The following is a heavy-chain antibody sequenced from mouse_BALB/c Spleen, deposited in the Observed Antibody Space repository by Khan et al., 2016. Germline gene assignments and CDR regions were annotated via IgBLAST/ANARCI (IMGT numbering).Heavy chain of an antibody. V-gene: IGHV5-9-4*01. CDR2: ISSGGSYT. Sequence: VQLKESGGGLVKPGGSLKLSCVASGFTFSSYAMSWVRQSPEKRLEWVAEISSGGSYTYYPDTVTGRFIISRDNAKDTLYLEMSSLRSEDTAMYYCARDYGDYYYAMDYWGQGTSVTVSS. D-gene: IGHD2-13*01. CDR3: ARDYGDYYYAMDY. CDR1: GFTFSSYA. J-gene: IGHJ4*01.